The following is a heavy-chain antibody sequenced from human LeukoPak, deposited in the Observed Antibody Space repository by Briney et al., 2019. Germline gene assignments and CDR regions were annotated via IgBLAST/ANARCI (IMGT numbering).Heavy chain of an antibody. CDR2: ISWDGGST. CDR3: AKEEGMTTVVTGWRGFDY. CDR1: GFTFDDYT. V-gene: IGHV3-43*01. Sequence: GGSLRLSCAASGFTFDDYTMHWVRQAPGKGLEWVSLISWDGGSTYYADSVKGRFTISRDNSKNSLYLQMNSLRTEDTALYYCAKEEGMTTVVTGWRGFDYWGQGTLVTVSS. J-gene: IGHJ4*02. D-gene: IGHD4-23*01.